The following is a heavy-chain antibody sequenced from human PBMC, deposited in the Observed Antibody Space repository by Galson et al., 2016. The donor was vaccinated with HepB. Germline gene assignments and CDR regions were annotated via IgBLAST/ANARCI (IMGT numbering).Heavy chain of an antibody. CDR1: GGSVSSSDW. CDR2: IFHTGKT. D-gene: IGHD6-6*01. Sequence: SETLSLTCAVSGGSVSSSDWWSWIRQSPAKGLEWLGEIFHTGKTNYNPSLKSRVTISVDKSKKQFSLNLTSVTAADTAVYYCARGGASSKWFDRWGQGVLVTVS. CDR3: ARGGASSKWFDR. V-gene: IGHV4-4*02. J-gene: IGHJ5*02.